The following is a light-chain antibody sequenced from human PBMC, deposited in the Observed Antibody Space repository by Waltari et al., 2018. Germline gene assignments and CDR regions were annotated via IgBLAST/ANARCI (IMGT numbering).Light chain of an antibody. CDR2: LRS. Sequence: DIVLTQSPLPLAVPTGEPASISCRSSHSLLQSNGYNYLDWSLQKPGQSPRLLIYLRSNRAAGVPDRFSGSGSGTDFTLKISRVEAEDVGVYYCMQALQTPLTFGGGTKVEIK. J-gene: IGKJ4*01. CDR3: MQALQTPLT. V-gene: IGKV2-28*01. CDR1: HSLLQSNGYNY.